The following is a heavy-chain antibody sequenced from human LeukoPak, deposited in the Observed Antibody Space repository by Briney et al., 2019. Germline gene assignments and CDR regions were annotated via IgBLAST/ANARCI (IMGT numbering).Heavy chain of an antibody. V-gene: IGHV1-69*02. CDR3: AIFIVVVPAATLGVDY. CDR2: IIPILGIA. CDR1: GGTFSSYT. J-gene: IGHJ4*02. D-gene: IGHD2-2*01. Sequence: VASVKVSCKASGGTFSSYTISWVRQAPGQGLEWMGRIIPILGIANYAQKFQGRVTITADKSTSTAYMELSSLRSEDTAAYYCAIFIVVVPAATLGVDYWGQGTLVTVSS.